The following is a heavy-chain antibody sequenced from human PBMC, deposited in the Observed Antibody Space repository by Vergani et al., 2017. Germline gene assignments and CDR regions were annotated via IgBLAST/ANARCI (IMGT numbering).Heavy chain of an antibody. CDR2: INHSGST. D-gene: IGHD2-2*03. V-gene: IGHV4-34*01. J-gene: IGHJ5*02. Sequence: QVQLQQWGAGLLKPSETLSLTCAVYGGSFSGYYWSWICQPPGKGLEWIGEINHSGSTNYNPSLKSRVTISVDTSKNQFSLKLSSVTAADTAVYYCARGGYCSSTSCLNWFDPWGQGTLVTVSS. CDR3: ARGGYCSSTSCLNWFDP. CDR1: GGSFSGYY.